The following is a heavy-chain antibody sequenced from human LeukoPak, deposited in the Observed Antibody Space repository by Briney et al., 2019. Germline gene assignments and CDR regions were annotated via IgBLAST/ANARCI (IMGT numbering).Heavy chain of an antibody. J-gene: IGHJ6*03. CDR2: IKQDGSEK. Sequence: GGSLRLSCAASGFTFSSYWMSWVRQAPGKGLEWVANIKQDGSEKYYVDSVKGRFTISRDNAKNSLYLQMNSLRAEDTAVYYCARVSTYYDSSGYIYYYYYYMDVWGKGTTVTVSS. D-gene: IGHD3-22*01. CDR1: GFTFSSYW. CDR3: ARVSTYYDSSGYIYYYYYYMDV. V-gene: IGHV3-7*01.